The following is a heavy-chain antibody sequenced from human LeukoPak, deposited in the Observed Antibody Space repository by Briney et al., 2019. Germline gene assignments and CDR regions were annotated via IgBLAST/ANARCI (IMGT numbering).Heavy chain of an antibody. CDR1: GYTFTGKF. D-gene: IGHD3/OR15-3a*01. Sequence: ASVKVSCKASGYTFTGKFIHWVRQAPGRGLEWMGWIYPNSGGTDYAQKFQGRVTMTRDTSIATAYMDLSRLISDATAVYYCARDREGLAYFDFWGQRTLVTVSS. CDR3: ARDREGLAYFDF. CDR2: IYPNSGGT. J-gene: IGHJ4*02. V-gene: IGHV1-2*02.